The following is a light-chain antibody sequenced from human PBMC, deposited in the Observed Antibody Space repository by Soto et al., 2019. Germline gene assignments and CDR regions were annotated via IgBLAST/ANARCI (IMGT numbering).Light chain of an antibody. CDR3: QQYNSNPLT. J-gene: IGKJ4*01. CDR1: RSISAW. V-gene: IGKV1-5*03. CDR2: KAS. Sequence: DIPMTQSPSTLSASLGDRVTITCRASRSISAWLAWYQLKPGKAPKLLIYKASTLKTGVPSRFSGSGSGTEFTLTISNLQPDDFATYYCQQYNSNPLTFGGGTKVEIK.